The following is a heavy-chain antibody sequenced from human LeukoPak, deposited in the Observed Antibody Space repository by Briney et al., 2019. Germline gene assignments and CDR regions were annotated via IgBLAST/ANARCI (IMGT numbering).Heavy chain of an antibody. CDR1: GFTFSSYA. CDR3: AKGPYGPGAFDI. V-gene: IGHV3-23*01. Sequence: GGSLRLSCAASGFTFSSYAMSWVRQAPGKGLEWVSASSSGGNTFHADSVKGRFTISRDNSKNTLYLQMNSLRAEDTAVYYCAKGPYGPGAFDIWGQGTMVTVSS. D-gene: IGHD3-10*01. CDR2: SSSGGNT. J-gene: IGHJ3*02.